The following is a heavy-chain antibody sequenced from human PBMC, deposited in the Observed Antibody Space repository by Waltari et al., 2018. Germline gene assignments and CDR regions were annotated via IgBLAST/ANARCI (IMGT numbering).Heavy chain of an antibody. Sequence: QVQLQQWGAGLLKPSETLSLTCAVYGGSFSGYYWRWIRQPPGKGLEWIGEINHSGSTNYNPSLKSRVTISVDTSKNQFSLKLSSVTAADTAVYYCARDRRAAAGDAFDIWGQGTMVTVSS. CDR2: INHSGST. CDR1: GGSFSGYY. D-gene: IGHD6-13*01. J-gene: IGHJ3*02. CDR3: ARDRRAAAGDAFDI. V-gene: IGHV4-34*01.